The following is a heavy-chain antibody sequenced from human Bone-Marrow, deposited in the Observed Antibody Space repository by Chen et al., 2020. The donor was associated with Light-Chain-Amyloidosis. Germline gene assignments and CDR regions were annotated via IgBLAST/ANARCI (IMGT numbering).Heavy chain of an antibody. CDR1: GSTFSGYS. CDR2: IVGLTDAI. Sequence: VRLVESGGGLVQPGGSLRLSCAASGSTFSGYSMNWVRQTPGKGLEWISYIVGLTDAIFYANSVRGRFTISRDNAKRSLYLQMNSLRVEDTAVYYCARDSGESAADDLWGQGTLVTVSP. V-gene: IGHV3-48*01. CDR3: ARDSGESAADDL. D-gene: IGHD6-13*01. J-gene: IGHJ4*02.